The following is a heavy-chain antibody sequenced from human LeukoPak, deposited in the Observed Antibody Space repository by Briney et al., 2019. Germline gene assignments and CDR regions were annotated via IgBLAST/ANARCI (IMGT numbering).Heavy chain of an antibody. V-gene: IGHV1-2*02. Sequence: VASVKVSCEASGYTFTNYGISWVRQAPGQGLEWMGWINPNSGGTNYAQKFQGRVTMTRDTSISTAYMELSRLRSDDTAVYYCASLGMVTAGYYYYGMDVWGQGTTVTVSS. CDR2: INPNSGGT. CDR1: GYTFTNYG. D-gene: IGHD2-21*02. J-gene: IGHJ6*02. CDR3: ASLGMVTAGYYYYGMDV.